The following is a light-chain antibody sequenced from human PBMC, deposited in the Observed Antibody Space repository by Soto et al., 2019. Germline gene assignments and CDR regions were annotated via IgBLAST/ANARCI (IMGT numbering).Light chain of an antibody. Sequence: EIVMTQSPATLSVSPGERATLSCRASQSVSSNLAWYQQKPGQAPRLLIYGASTRASGIPARFSGSGSGTEFTLTISSLLSEDFGVYYLPLYNNWPPLTFGGGTKVEIK. V-gene: IGKV3-15*01. CDR1: QSVSSN. CDR3: PLYNNWPPLT. J-gene: IGKJ4*01. CDR2: GAS.